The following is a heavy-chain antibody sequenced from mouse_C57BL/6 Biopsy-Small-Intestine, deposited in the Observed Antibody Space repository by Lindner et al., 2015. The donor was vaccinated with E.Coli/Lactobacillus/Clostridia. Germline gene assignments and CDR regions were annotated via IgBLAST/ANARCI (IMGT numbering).Heavy chain of an antibody. CDR2: IIPIFGTA. Sequence: SVKVSCKASGGTFSSYAISWVRQAPGQGLEWMGGIIPIFGTANYAQKLQGRVTITADESTSTAYMELSSLRSEDTAVYYCARAYRGYSSGWYYYYGMDAWGQGTTVTVSS. V-gene: IGHV1-81*01. CDR1: GGTFSSYA. CDR3: ARAYRGYSSGWYYYYGMDA. D-gene: IGHD1-1*01. J-gene: IGHJ1*01.